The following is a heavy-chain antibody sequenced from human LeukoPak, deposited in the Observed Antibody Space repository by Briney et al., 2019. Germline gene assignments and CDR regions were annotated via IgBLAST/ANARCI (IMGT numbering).Heavy chain of an antibody. CDR1: GFTVSSNY. CDR2: IYSGGST. Sequence: PGGSLRLSCAASGFTVSSNYMSWVRQAPGKGLEWVSVIYSGGSTYYADSVKGRFTISRDNSKNTLYLQMNSLRAEDTAVYYCASPYYYGSGSYFGYWGQGTLVTVSS. V-gene: IGHV3-66*01. CDR3: ASPYYYGSGSYFGY. J-gene: IGHJ4*02. D-gene: IGHD3-10*01.